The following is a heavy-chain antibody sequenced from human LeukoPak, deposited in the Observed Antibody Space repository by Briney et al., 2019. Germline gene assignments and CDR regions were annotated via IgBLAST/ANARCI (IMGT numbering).Heavy chain of an antibody. CDR3: AREWRLWFGEFVDFGADNWFDP. CDR2: IYYSGST. CDR1: GGSISSGGYY. J-gene: IGHJ5*02. D-gene: IGHD3-10*01. Sequence: SQTLSLTCTVSGGSISSGGYYWSWIRQHPGKGLEWIGYIYYSGSTYYNPSLKSRITISVDTSKIQFSLKLSSVTAADTGVYYCAREWRLWFGEFVDFGADNWFDPWGQGTLVTVSS. V-gene: IGHV4-31*03.